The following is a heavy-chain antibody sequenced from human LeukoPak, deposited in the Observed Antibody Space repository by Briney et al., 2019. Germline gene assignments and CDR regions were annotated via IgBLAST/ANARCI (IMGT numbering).Heavy chain of an antibody. D-gene: IGHD3-22*01. Sequence: GASVKVSCKASGGTFSSYAISWVRQAPGQGLEWMGRIIPILGIANYAQKFQGRVTITADKSTSTAYMELSSLRSEDTAVYYCARDQRLSSGTFDYWGQGTLVTVSS. J-gene: IGHJ4*02. CDR3: ARDQRLSSGTFDY. CDR2: IIPILGIA. V-gene: IGHV1-69*04. CDR1: GGTFSSYA.